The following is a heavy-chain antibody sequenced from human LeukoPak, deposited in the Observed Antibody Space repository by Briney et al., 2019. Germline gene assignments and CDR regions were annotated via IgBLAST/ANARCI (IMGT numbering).Heavy chain of an antibody. J-gene: IGHJ4*02. V-gene: IGHV3-53*01. D-gene: IGHD6-13*01. CDR3: AKFEAGNPY. Sequence: GGSLTLSCAVSGFTLCSNYMSGVRQAPGKGLEGGAVLFSGGDTFYPVSVKGRFTLSRDISKNILSLQMNRLPAGDTAMFYCAKFEAGNPYWGQGTLVSVSS. CDR1: GFTLCSNY. CDR2: LFSGGDT.